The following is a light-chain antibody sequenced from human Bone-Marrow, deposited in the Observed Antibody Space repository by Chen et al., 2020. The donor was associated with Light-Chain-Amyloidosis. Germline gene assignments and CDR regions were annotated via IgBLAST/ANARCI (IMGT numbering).Light chain of an antibody. Sequence: QSALTQPHSVSGSPGQSVTIPFTGTRSDIGGYDYVSWYQQYPGTAPKLIIYDVNKRPSGVPDRFSASKSANTASLTISGLQADDEAEYHCCAYAGTYTWLFGGGTRLTVL. V-gene: IGLV2-11*01. J-gene: IGLJ3*02. CDR1: RSDIGGYDY. CDR2: DVN. CDR3: CAYAGTYTWL.